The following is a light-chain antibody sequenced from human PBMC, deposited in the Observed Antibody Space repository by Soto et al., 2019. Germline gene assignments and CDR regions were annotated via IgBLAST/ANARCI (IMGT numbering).Light chain of an antibody. CDR1: SGHSSYI. CDR3: ETSNSDTRV. CDR2: LEGSGTY. J-gene: IGLJ2*01. Sequence: QPVLTQSSSASASLGSSVKLTCTLSSGHSSYIIAWHQQQPGKAPLFLMKLEGSGTYDKGSGVPDRFSGSSSGADRYLTISNLQFEDEADYYCETSNSDTRVFGGGTKLTVL. V-gene: IGLV4-60*02.